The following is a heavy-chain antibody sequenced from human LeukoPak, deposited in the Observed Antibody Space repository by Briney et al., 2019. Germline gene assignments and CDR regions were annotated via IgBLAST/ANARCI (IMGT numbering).Heavy chain of an antibody. CDR2: LSGSDEST. CDR1: GFAFSTYA. CDR3: AKALVRGYSSSLDV. D-gene: IGHD6-13*01. J-gene: IGHJ6*02. Sequence: PGGSLRLSCAASGFAFSTYAMNWVRQAPGKGLEWVSALSGSDESTYYADSVKGRFTISRDKSTNTVYLQMNSLRAEDTAVYYCAKALVRGYSSSLDVWGQGTTVTVSS. V-gene: IGHV3-23*01.